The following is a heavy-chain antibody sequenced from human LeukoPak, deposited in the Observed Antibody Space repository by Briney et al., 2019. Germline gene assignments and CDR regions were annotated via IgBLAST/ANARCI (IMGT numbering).Heavy chain of an antibody. V-gene: IGHV3-21*01. CDR3: ARDRYSSSCGGDH. D-gene: IGHD6-13*01. J-gene: IGHJ4*02. CDR2: ISSSSSYI. Sequence: GGSLRLSCAASGFTFSSYSMNWVRQAPGKGLEWVSSISSSSSYIYYADSVKGRFTISRDNAKNSLYLQMNSLRAEDTAVYYCARDRYSSSCGGDHWGQGTLVTVSS. CDR1: GFTFSSYS.